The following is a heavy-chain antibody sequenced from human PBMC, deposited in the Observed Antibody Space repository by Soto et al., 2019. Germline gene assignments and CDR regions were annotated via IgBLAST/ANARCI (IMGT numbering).Heavy chain of an antibody. Sequence: GGFLRLSCAASGFTFSSYAMHWVRQAPGEGQGLRSGKGLEWVSAISGSGGSTYYADSVKGRFTISRDNSKNTLYLQMNSLRAEDTAVYYCAKDKGYPSPPGLAYWGQGTLVTVSS. D-gene: IGHD3-16*01. J-gene: IGHJ4*02. CDR1: GFTFSSYA. CDR3: AKDKGYPSPPGLAY. V-gene: IGHV3-23*01. CDR2: ISGSGGST.